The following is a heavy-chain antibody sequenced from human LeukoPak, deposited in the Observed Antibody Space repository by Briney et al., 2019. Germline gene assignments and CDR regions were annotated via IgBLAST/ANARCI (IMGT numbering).Heavy chain of an antibody. Sequence: SETLSLTCAVYGGSFSGYYWSWIRQPPGRGLEWIGNIYYSGGSTNYNPSLKSRVTISVGTSKNQFSLKLSSVTAADTAVYYCARRRDGYKAYYFDYWGQGTLVTVSS. V-gene: IGHV4-59*01. J-gene: IGHJ4*02. CDR3: ARRRDGYKAYYFDY. CDR2: IYYSGGST. D-gene: IGHD5-24*01. CDR1: GGSFSGYY.